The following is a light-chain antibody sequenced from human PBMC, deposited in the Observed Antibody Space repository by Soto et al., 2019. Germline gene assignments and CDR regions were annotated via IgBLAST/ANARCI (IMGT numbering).Light chain of an antibody. J-gene: IGLJ1*01. Sequence: QSVLTQPPSASGTPGQRVTISCSGSSSNIGSNTVNWYQQLPGTAPKLLIYSNNQRPSGVPDRFSGSKSGTSASLAISGLHSEDEVDYYCAAWDDSLNGPRYVFGTGTKLTVL. CDR3: AAWDDSLNGPRYV. V-gene: IGLV1-44*01. CDR1: SSNIGSNT. CDR2: SNN.